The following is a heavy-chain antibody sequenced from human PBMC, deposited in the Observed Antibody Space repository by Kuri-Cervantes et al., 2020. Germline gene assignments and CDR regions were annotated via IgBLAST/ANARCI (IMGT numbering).Heavy chain of an antibody. V-gene: IGHV3-9*01. CDR1: GFTFDDYA. CDR2: ISWNSGSI. CDR3: AKTPVGVVTAYYFDY. Sequence: SLKISCAASGFTFDDYAMHWVRQAPGKGLEWVSGISWNSGSIGYADSVKGRFTISRDNAKNSLYLQMNSLRAEDTALYYCAKTPVGVVTAYYFDYWGQGTLVTVSS. J-gene: IGHJ4*02. D-gene: IGHD2-21*02.